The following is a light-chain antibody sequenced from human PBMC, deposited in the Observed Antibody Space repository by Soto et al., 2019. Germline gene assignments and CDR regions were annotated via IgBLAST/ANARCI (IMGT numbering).Light chain of an antibody. J-gene: IGKJ1*01. V-gene: IGKV1-27*01. Sequence: DIQMTQSPSSLSASVGDTVTITCRASQGISTYLAWYQQKPGNVPKLLIYAASTLQSGVPSRFSGSGSGSDFTLTISSLQPEDVATYYCQKYNSAPWPFGQGTKVEIK. CDR2: AAS. CDR3: QKYNSAPWP. CDR1: QGISTY.